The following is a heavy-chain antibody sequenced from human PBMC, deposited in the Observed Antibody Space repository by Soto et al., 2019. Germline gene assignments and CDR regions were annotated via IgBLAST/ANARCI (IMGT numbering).Heavy chain of an antibody. CDR1: GFSLSTSGMR. D-gene: IGHD3-22*01. J-gene: IGHJ4*02. CDR3: ALRVVITEY. V-gene: IGHV2-70*04. CDR2: IDWDDDK. Sequence: TLVNPTQTRTLTCTFSGFSLSTSGMRVSWIRQPPGKALEWLARIDWDDDKFYSTSLKTRLTISKDTSKNQVVLTMTNMDPVDTASYYCALRVVITEYWGQGPLVTVS.